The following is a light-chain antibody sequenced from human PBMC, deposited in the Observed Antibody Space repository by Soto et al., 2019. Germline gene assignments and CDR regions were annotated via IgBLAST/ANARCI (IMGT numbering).Light chain of an antibody. CDR2: GAS. V-gene: IGKV3-20*01. CDR3: QQYGISQNT. Sequence: ETVMTQSPGTLSLSPGERATLSCRASQSVSSGYLAWYQQKPGQAPRLLTFGASNRATGIPDRFTGSGSGTDFPLTISRLEPEDFAVYYCQQYGISQNTFGQGTKLEIK. J-gene: IGKJ2*01. CDR1: QSVSSGY.